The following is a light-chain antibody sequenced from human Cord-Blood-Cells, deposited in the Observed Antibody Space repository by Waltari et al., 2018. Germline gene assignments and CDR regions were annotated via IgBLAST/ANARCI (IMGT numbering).Light chain of an antibody. CDR2: DVS. Sequence: QSALTQPASVSGSTGQSLSIACTGTSRDVGGYNYVSWYQQHPGKAPKLMIYDVSNRPSGVSNRFSGSKSGNTASLTISGLQAEDETDYYCSSYTSSSTVVFGGGTKLTVL. J-gene: IGLJ2*01. CDR3: SSYTSSSTVV. CDR1: SRDVGGYNY. V-gene: IGLV2-14*01.